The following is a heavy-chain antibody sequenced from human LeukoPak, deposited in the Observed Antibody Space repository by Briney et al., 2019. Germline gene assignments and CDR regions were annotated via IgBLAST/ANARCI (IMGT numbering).Heavy chain of an antibody. CDR3: ASDQAGSVNSFDP. V-gene: IGHV1-2*06. CDR2: INPNSGGT. Sequence: ASVKVSCKASGNTFTAYYIHWVRQAPGQGIEWMGRINPNSGGTDYAQNFRGRVTLTRDTSISTAYMDLTRLRSDDTAVYYCASDQAGSVNSFDPWGQGTLVTVSS. J-gene: IGHJ5*02. CDR1: GNTFTAYY.